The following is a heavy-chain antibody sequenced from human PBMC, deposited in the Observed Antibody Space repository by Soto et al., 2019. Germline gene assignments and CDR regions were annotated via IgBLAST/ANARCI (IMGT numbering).Heavy chain of an antibody. Sequence: GGSLRLSCAASGFTFSSYSMNWVRQAPGKGLEWVSYISSSSSTIYYADSVKGRFTISRDNAKNSLYLQMNSLRAEDTAVYYCARERSSTSCYRFCGMDVWGQGTTVTVSS. V-gene: IGHV3-48*01. J-gene: IGHJ6*02. CDR1: GFTFSSYS. CDR2: ISSSSSTI. CDR3: ARERSSTSCYRFCGMDV. D-gene: IGHD2-2*02.